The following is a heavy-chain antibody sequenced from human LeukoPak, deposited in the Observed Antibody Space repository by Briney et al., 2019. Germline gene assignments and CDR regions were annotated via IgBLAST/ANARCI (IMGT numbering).Heavy chain of an antibody. J-gene: IGHJ4*02. CDR1: GFTISSYW. CDR2: IKKDRCKQ. CDR3: SRDVWTGVAVSDY. Sequence: GGYLRFNCVASGFTISSYWMTWDRQAPGKGLEGWTNIKKDRCKQYYLDSVRGRFAISRDNDKTSVYLQLISRRAYDAAVYYCSRDVWTGVAVSDYWGQGTLVTVSS. V-gene: IGHV3-7*01. D-gene: IGHD3-3*01.